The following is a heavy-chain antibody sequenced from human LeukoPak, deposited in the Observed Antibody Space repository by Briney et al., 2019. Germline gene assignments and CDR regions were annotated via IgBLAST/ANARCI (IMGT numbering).Heavy chain of an antibody. D-gene: IGHD2-2*01. Sequence: PGGSLRLSCAASGFTFSSYAMSWVRQAPGKGLEWVSAISGSGGSTYYADSVKGRFAISRDNSKNTLYLQMNSLRAEDTAVYYCAKGLDIVVPYYAMDVWGQGTTVTVSS. CDR2: ISGSGGST. J-gene: IGHJ6*02. CDR3: AKGLDIVVPYYAMDV. CDR1: GFTFSSYA. V-gene: IGHV3-23*01.